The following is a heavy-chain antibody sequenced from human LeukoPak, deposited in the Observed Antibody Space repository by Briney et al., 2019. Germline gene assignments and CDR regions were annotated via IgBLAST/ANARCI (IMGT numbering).Heavy chain of an antibody. D-gene: IGHD4-17*01. J-gene: IGHJ4*02. CDR2: ISGSGGST. CDR3: AKTAGDYSYFDY. V-gene: IGHV3-23*01. Sequence: FSAISGSGGSTYYADSVKGRFTISRDNSKNTLYLQMNSLRAEDTAVYYCAKTAGDYSYFDYWGQGTLVTVSS.